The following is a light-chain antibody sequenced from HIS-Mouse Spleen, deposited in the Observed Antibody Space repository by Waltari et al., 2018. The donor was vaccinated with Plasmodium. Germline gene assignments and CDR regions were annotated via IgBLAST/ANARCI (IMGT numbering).Light chain of an antibody. J-gene: IGLJ3*02. Sequence: SYELTQPPSVSVSPGQTARITCSGDALPTKYAYWYQQKSGQAPVLVSYEDSKRPSGFPGRFSGSRSGTMATFTISGAQVEDEADYYCYSTDSSGNHRVFGGGTKLTVL. CDR1: ALPTKY. CDR3: YSTDSSGNHRV. V-gene: IGLV3-10*01. CDR2: EDS.